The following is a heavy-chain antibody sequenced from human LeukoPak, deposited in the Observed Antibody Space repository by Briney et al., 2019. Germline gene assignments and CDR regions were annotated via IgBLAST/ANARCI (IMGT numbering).Heavy chain of an antibody. Sequence: SETLSPTCTVSGGSISSYYWSWIRQPAGKGLEWIGRIYTSGSTNYNPSLKSRVTMSVDTSKNQFSLKLSSVTAVDTAVYYCARVSSGSPAYYYYMDVWGKGTTVTVSS. V-gene: IGHV4-4*07. D-gene: IGHD3-22*01. J-gene: IGHJ6*03. CDR1: GGSISSYY. CDR3: ARVSSGSPAYYYYMDV. CDR2: IYTSGST.